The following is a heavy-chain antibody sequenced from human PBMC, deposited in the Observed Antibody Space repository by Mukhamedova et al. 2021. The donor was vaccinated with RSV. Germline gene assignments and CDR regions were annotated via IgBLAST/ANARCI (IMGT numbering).Heavy chain of an antibody. J-gene: IGHJ6*01. CDR1: NYY. CDR3: ARDIRGFTGFGHYYYGSDV. Sequence: NYYWSWIRQPPGKGPEWIAYIYYSGSTNYNPSLKSRVTISVDTSKKQFSLSLRSVTAADTAVYYCARDIRGFTGFGHYYYGSDV. D-gene: IGHD5-12*01. V-gene: IGHV4-59*01. CDR2: IYYSGST.